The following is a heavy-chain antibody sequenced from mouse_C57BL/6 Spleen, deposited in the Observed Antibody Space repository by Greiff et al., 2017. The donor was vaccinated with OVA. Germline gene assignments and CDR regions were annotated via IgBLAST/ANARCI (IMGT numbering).Heavy chain of an antibody. Sequence: VQLQQSGPELVKPGASVKLSCKASGYTFTSYDINWVKQRPGQGLEWIGWIYPRDGSTKYNEKFKGKATLTVDTSSSTAYMELHSLTSEDSAVYFCARNGYYDHYAMDYWGQGTSVTVSS. V-gene: IGHV1-85*01. J-gene: IGHJ4*01. CDR1: GYTFTSYD. CDR3: ARNGYYDHYAMDY. CDR2: IYPRDGST. D-gene: IGHD2-3*01.